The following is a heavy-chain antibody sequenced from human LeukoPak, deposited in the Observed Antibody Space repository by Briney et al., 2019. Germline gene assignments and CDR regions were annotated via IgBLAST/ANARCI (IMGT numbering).Heavy chain of an antibody. V-gene: IGHV3-7*01. D-gene: IGHD3-10*01. CDR1: GFIFSSYA. CDR3: ARDPGGYFDY. CDR2: IKQDGSEK. Sequence: GGSLRLSCAVSGFIFSSYAMSWVRQAPGKGLEWVANIKQDGSEKYYVDSVKGRFTISRDNAKNSLYLQMNSLRAEDTAVYYCARDPGGYFDYWGQGTLVTVSS. J-gene: IGHJ4*02.